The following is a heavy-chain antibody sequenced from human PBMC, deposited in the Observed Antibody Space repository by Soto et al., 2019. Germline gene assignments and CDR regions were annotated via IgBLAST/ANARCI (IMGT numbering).Heavy chain of an antibody. CDR2: INHSGST. J-gene: IGHJ5*02. V-gene: IGHV4-34*01. Sequence: SETLSLTCAVYGGSFSGYYWSWIRQPPGKGLEWIGEINHSGSTNYNPSLKSRVTISVDTSKNQFSLKLSSVTAADTAVYYCARLLVLVGGWTQPVDPWGQGTLVTVSS. CDR3: ARLLVLVGGWTQPVDP. D-gene: IGHD2-15*01. CDR1: GGSFSGYY.